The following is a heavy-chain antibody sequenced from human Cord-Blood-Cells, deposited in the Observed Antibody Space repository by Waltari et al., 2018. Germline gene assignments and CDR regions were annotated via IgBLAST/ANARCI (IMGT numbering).Heavy chain of an antibody. D-gene: IGHD2-2*02. CDR3: AVGYCSSTSCYSSSWYDY. CDR1: GYSISSGYY. CDR2: IDHSGST. V-gene: IGHV4-38-2*01. Sequence: QVQLQESGPGLVKPSETLSLTCAVSGYSISSGYYWGWIRQPPGKGLEWIGSIDHSGSTYYNPSLKSRVTISVDTSKNQFSLKLSSVTAADTAVYYCAVGYCSSTSCYSSSWYDYWGQGTLVTVSS. J-gene: IGHJ4*02.